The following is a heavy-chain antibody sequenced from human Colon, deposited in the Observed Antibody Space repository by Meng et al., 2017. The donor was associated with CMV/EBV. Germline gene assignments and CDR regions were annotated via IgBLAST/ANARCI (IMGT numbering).Heavy chain of an antibody. V-gene: IGHV3-30*02. CDR2: VRYDGSNK. J-gene: IGHJ4*02. Sequence: VQLVESGGGGVQPGGSRRLSWAASGFTFSSYDMRWVCQAPGKGLEWVAFVRYDGSNKYYAESVKGRFTISRDTAMLYLEMNSLRAEDTAVYYCVRGTDRWPGVDYWGQGTLVTVSS. CDR3: VRGTDRWPGVDY. CDR1: GFTFSSYD.